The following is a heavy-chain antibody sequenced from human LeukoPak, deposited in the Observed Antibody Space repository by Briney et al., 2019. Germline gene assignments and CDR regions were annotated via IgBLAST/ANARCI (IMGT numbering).Heavy chain of an antibody. D-gene: IGHD2-2*01. Sequence: SETLSLTCTVSGGSLSSYYWSWIRQPAGKGLEWIGRIYTSGSTNYNPSLKSRVTMSVDTSKNQFSLKLSSVTAADTAVYYCAARYCSSTSCYRPFDYWGQGTLVTVSS. V-gene: IGHV4-4*07. CDR2: IYTSGST. J-gene: IGHJ4*02. CDR3: AARYCSSTSCYRPFDY. CDR1: GGSLSSYY.